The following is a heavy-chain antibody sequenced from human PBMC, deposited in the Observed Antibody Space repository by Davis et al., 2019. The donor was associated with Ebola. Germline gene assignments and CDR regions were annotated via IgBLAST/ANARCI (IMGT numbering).Heavy chain of an antibody. Sequence: GESLKISCGASGFTFSDSWMHLVRHVPGKGPEWVSRISPDGTNIGYADFVKGRFTISSDNTKNTLYVQMNSLGADDTALYYCASSVWPHTLAHWGQGTPVSVSS. CDR2: ISPDGTNI. CDR1: GFTFSDSW. CDR3: ASSVWPHTLAH. V-gene: IGHV3-74*01. D-gene: IGHD6-19*01. J-gene: IGHJ4*02.